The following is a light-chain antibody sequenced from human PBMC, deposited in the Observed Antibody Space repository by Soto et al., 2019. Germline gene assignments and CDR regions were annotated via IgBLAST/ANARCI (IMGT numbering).Light chain of an antibody. CDR1: QSVSSN. CDR3: QQYHNLWT. J-gene: IGKJ1*01. V-gene: IGKV3-15*01. Sequence: EIVMTQSPATPSVSPGERATLSCRASQSVSSNLAWYQQRPGQPPRLLIYRASTRATDIPARFSGSGSGTEFTLTISSMKSEDFAVYYCQQYHNLWTFGQGTKVDIK. CDR2: RAS.